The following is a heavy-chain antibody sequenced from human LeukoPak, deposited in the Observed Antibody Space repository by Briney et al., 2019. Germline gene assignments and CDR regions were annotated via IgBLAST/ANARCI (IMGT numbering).Heavy chain of an antibody. V-gene: IGHV3-23*01. J-gene: IGHJ4*02. CDR1: GFTFSSYA. CDR2: ISGSGGST. CDR3: AKGEPYYDSSTYFDY. Sequence: GASLRLSCAASGFTFSSYAMSWVRQAPGKGPEWVSAISGSGGSTYYADSVKGRFTISRDNSKNTLYLQMNSLRAEDTAVYYCAKGEPYYDSSTYFDYWGQGTLVTVSS. D-gene: IGHD3-22*01.